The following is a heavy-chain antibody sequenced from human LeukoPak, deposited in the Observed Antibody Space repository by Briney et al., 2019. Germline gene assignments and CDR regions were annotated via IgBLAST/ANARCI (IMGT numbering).Heavy chain of an antibody. CDR1: GGSISSGSYY. J-gene: IGHJ4*02. CDR2: IYTSGST. CDR3: GREGDYGSGIN. V-gene: IGHV4-61*02. D-gene: IGHD3-10*01. Sequence: DPSGTLSLTCTVSGGSISSGSYYWSWIRQPAGKGLEWIGRIYTSGSTNYNPSLKSRVTISVDTSKNQFSLKLSSVTAADTAVYYCGREGDYGSGINWGQGTLVTVSS.